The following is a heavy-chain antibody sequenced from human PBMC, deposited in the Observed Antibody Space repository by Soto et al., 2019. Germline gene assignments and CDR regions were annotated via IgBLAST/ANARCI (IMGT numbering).Heavy chain of an antibody. CDR2: INAGNGNT. D-gene: IGHD2-21*02. Sequence: QVQLVQSGAEEKKPGASVKVSCKASGYTFTSYAMHWVRQAPGQRLEWMGWINAGNGNTKYSQKFQGRVTITRATSAPTAYMELSSLLSEDTAVYYCARSFVVVTDFDYWGQGTMVTVSS. CDR1: GYTFTSYA. V-gene: IGHV1-3*05. J-gene: IGHJ4*02. CDR3: ARSFVVVTDFDY.